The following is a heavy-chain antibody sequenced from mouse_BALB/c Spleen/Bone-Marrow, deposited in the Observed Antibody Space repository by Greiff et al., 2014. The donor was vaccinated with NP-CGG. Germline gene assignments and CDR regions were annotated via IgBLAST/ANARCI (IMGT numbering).Heavy chain of an antibody. V-gene: IGHV14-3*02. CDR2: IDPANGNT. Sequence: VQLKESGAELVKPGASVKLSCTASGFNIKDTYMHWVKQRPEQGLEWIGRIDPANGNTKYDPKFQGKATTTADTSSNTAYLQLSSLTSEDTAVYYCARYYYGSSYFDYWGQGTTLTVSS. CDR3: ARYYYGSSYFDY. D-gene: IGHD1-1*01. J-gene: IGHJ2*01. CDR1: GFNIKDTY.